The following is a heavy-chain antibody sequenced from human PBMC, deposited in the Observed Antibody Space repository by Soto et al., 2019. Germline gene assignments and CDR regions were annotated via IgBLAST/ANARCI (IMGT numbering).Heavy chain of an antibody. CDR1: GGSITDYA. V-gene: IGHV4-4*07. J-gene: IGHJ5*02. Sequence: SETLPLTGTVSGGSITDYAWVWVRQPAGKGLEWIGRISSSGITNYNPSLKGRITMSFDTSKNQFSLKLNSATATDTAVYFCARHQGVVFTGKKRFVRSGRGRLPTFSS. D-gene: IGHD3-3*01. CDR3: ARHQGVVFTGKKRFVR. CDR2: ISSSGIT.